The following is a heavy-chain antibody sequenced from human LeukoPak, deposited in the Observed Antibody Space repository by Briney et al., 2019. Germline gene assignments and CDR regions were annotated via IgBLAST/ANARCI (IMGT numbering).Heavy chain of an antibody. CDR3: VTGFGWLPDY. J-gene: IGHJ4*02. Sequence: ATLPLTSAAAGASITSSYYSCIRQPPPKGLEWIGYIYKSETTTYSPSLRSRVTISADTSKNQFSLKLSSVTAADTAVYYCVTGFGWLPDYWGQGTPVTVSS. V-gene: IGHV4-59*01. D-gene: IGHD5-12*01. CDR1: GASITSSY. CDR2: IYKSETT.